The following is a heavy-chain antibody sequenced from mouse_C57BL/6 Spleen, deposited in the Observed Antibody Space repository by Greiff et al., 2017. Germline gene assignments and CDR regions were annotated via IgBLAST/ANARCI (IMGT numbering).Heavy chain of an antibody. J-gene: IGHJ2*01. Sequence: EVKLVESGGGLVQPGGSMKLSCVASGFTFSNYWMNWVRQSPEQGLEWVAQIRLKSDNYATHYAESVKGRFTISRDDSKSSVYLQMNNLRAEDTGIYYCTARKLTGSYFDYWGQGTTLTVSS. D-gene: IGHD4-1*01. CDR2: IRLKSDNYAT. V-gene: IGHV6-3*01. CDR3: TARKLTGSYFDY. CDR1: GFTFSNYW.